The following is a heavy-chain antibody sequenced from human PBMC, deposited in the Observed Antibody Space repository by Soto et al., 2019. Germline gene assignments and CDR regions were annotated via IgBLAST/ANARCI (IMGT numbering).Heavy chain of an antibody. J-gene: IGHJ4*02. CDR2: TSYDGSNK. CDR3: ARGYPWYYGSGIMFYSDF. CDR1: GFTFSSYS. Sequence: QVQLVESGGGVVQPGRSLRLSCAASGFTFSSYSMHWVRQALGKGLEWVALTSYDGSNKYYVDSVKGRFTISRDNSKNTLYLQMDSLRAEDTAVYYCARGYPWYYGSGIMFYSDFWGQGTLVTVSS. V-gene: IGHV3-30-3*01. D-gene: IGHD3-10*01.